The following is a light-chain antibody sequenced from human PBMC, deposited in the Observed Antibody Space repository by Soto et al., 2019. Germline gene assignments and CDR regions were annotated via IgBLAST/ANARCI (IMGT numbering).Light chain of an antibody. V-gene: IGKV3-20*01. CDR3: QQFGSSVT. CDR1: QSVSSTY. CDR2: RTS. J-gene: IGKJ5*01. Sequence: IVLTHSPGPLSFSPGERATLSCRASQSVSSTYLAWYQQKPGQAPRLLIYRTSTRATGIPDRFSGSGSGTDFTLTISRLEPEDFAVYYCQQFGSSVTFGQGTRLEIK.